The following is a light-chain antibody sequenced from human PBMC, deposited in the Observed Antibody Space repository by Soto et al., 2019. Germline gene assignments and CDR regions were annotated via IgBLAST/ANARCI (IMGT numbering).Light chain of an antibody. CDR3: QQYNNWPPWT. J-gene: IGKJ1*01. CDR2: GAS. V-gene: IGKV3-15*01. Sequence: EIVMRQSPATLSVSPGERATLSCRASQSVSSNLAWYQQKPGQAPRLLIYGASTRATGIPARFSGSGSGTEFTLTISSLQSEDSAVYYCQQYNNWPPWTFGQGTKVDIK. CDR1: QSVSSN.